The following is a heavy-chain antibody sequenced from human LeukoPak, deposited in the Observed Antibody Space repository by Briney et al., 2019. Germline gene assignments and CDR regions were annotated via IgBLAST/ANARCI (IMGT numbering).Heavy chain of an antibody. CDR2: INPNNSGT. V-gene: IGHV1-2*02. Sequence: GASVKVSCKASGYTFTGYYMHWVRQAPGQGLEWMGWINPNNSGTNYAQKFQGRVTMTRDTSINTANMEPSSLRSDDTALYYCAREMESATVVTPGYWGQGTLVTVSS. CDR3: AREMESATVVTPGY. D-gene: IGHD4-23*01. J-gene: IGHJ4*02. CDR1: GYTFTGYY.